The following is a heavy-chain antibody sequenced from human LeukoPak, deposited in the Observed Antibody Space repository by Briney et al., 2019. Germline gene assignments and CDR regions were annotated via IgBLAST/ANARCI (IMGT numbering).Heavy chain of an antibody. CDR3: ARDRPITIFGVVTLP. J-gene: IGHJ5*01. Sequence: GGSLRLSGVPSGFTFSSYRMTWVRQAPGKGLEWVANIKQDGSEKNYVASVKGRFTISRDSAKNSVYLQMNGLRVEDTAVYYCARDRPITIFGVVTLPWGQGTLVTVSS. CDR2: IKQDGSEK. CDR1: GFTFSSYR. V-gene: IGHV3-7*01. D-gene: IGHD3-3*01.